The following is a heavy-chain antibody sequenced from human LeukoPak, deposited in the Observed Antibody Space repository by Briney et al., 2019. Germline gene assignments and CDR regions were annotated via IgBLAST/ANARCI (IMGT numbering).Heavy chain of an antibody. CDR3: ARDSGYCSGDSCNYYYGMDV. V-gene: IGHV1-18*01. D-gene: IGHD2-15*01. CDR2: INVYDGNT. J-gene: IGHJ6*02. CDR1: GYTFTSYG. Sequence: ASVKVSCKVSGYTFTSYGVSWVRQAPGQGLEWMGWINVYDGNTKYGQNLQGRVTMTTDTSTSTAYMELRSLGSDVTAVYYCARDSGYCSGDSCNYYYGMDVWGQGTTVTVSS.